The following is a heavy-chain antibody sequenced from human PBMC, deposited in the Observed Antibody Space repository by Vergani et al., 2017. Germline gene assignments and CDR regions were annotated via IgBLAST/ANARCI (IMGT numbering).Heavy chain of an antibody. CDR1: GGSISSYY. Sequence: QVQLQESGPGLVKPSETLSLTCTVSGGSISSYYWSWIRQPPGKGLECIGYIYYSGSTNYNPSLKSRVTISVDTSKNQFSLKLSSVTAADTAVYYCARGIYGDYVSYYGMDVWGQ. CDR2: IYYSGST. J-gene: IGHJ6*02. D-gene: IGHD4-17*01. V-gene: IGHV4-59*01. CDR3: ARGIYGDYVSYYGMDV.